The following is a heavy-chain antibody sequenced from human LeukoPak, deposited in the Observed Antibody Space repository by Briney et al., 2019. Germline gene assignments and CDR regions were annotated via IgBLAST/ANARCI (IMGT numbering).Heavy chain of an antibody. J-gene: IGHJ3*02. Sequence: GESLKISCKGSGYSFTSYWIAWVRQMPGKGLEWMWIIYPGDSDTRYSPSFQGQVTISADKSISTAYLQWSSLEASDSAMYYCARPNSSGSYDTFHMWGQGTMVTVSS. V-gene: IGHV5-51*01. CDR2: IYPGDSDT. CDR3: ARPNSSGSYDTFHM. CDR1: GYSFTSYW. D-gene: IGHD3-22*01.